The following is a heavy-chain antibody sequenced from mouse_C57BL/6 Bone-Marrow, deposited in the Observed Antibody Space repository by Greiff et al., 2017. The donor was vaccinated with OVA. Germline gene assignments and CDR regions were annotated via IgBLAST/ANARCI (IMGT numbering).Heavy chain of an antibody. CDR3: ARHRPTVVPFYAMDY. D-gene: IGHD1-1*01. CDR1: GFTFSSYG. Sequence: EVQVVESGGDLVKPGGSLKLSCAASGFTFSSYGMSWVRQTPDKRLEWVATISSGGSYTYYPDSVKGRFTISRDNAKNTLYLQMSSLKSEDTAMYYCARHRPTVVPFYAMDYWGQGTSVTVSS. J-gene: IGHJ4*01. V-gene: IGHV5-6*01. CDR2: ISSGGSYT.